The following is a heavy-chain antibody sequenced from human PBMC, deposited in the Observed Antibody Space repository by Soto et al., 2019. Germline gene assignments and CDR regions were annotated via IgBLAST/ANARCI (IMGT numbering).Heavy chain of an antibody. D-gene: IGHD2-8*01. V-gene: IGHV3-23*01. Sequence: GSLRLSCAASGFTFSSYAMSWVRQAPGKGLEWVSAISGSGGSTYYADSVKGRFTISRDNSKNTLYLQMNSLRAEDTAVYYCAKQLYRGGIGYYFDYWGQGTLVTVSS. CDR3: AKQLYRGGIGYYFDY. CDR1: GFTFSSYA. J-gene: IGHJ4*02. CDR2: ISGSGGST.